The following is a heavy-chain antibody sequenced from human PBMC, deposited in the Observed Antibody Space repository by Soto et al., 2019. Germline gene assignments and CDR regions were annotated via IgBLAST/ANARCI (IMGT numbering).Heavy chain of an antibody. CDR2: IYKSATT. CDR3: ARRRHCLNRTRFPNWFDS. V-gene: IGHV4-30-4*01. D-gene: IGHD2-15*01. CDR1: GDSISNLDYF. J-gene: IGHJ5*01. Sequence: SETLSLTCSVSGDSISNLDYFWAWIRQPPGQALEYIGYIYKSATTYYNPSFESRVAISVDTSKSQFSLNVTSVTAADTAVYFCARRRHCLNRTRFPNWFDSWGQGALVTV.